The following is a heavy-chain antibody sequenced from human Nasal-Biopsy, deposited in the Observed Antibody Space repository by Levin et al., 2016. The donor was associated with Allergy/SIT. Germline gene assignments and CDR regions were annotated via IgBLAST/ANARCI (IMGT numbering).Heavy chain of an antibody. Sequence: GGSLRLSCAASGFTFNIYGLNWVRQAPGKGLEWLSYISSSGAAMFYAGSVRGRFTISRDNDKNSLYLQMNSLRTDDTAVYYCAREDDFWSGYQSTYQFFPVDVWGQGTTVTVSS. CDR1: GFTFNIYG. D-gene: IGHD3-3*01. CDR3: AREDDFWSGYQSTYQFFPVDV. CDR2: ISSSGAAM. V-gene: IGHV3-48*01. J-gene: IGHJ6*02.